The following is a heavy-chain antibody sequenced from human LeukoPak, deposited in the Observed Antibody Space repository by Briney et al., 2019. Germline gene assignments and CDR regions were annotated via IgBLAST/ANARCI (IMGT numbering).Heavy chain of an antibody. J-gene: IGHJ6*03. CDR2: IYYSGST. Sequence: SETLSLTCTVSGGSISSSSYYWGWIRQPPGKGLEWIGYIYYSGSTNYNPSLKSRVTISVDTSKNQFSLKLSSVTAADTAVYYCARADVYYYYMDVWGKGTTVTISS. D-gene: IGHD5-24*01. V-gene: IGHV4-61*05. CDR3: ARADVYYYYMDV. CDR1: GGSISSSSYY.